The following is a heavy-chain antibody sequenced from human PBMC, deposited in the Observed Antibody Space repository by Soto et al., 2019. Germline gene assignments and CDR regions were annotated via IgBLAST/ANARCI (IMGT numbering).Heavy chain of an antibody. CDR3: ARGSTFDS. J-gene: IGHJ4*02. Sequence: QTLSLTCAISGDSVSSNSASWNWIRQSPSRGLEWLGRIYYRSKWFNDYAGSVKSRITIYPDTSKNQFSLQLHSVTPGDTAVYYCARGSTFDSWGQGTLVTVSS. CDR1: GDSVSSNSAS. CDR2: IYYRSKWFN. V-gene: IGHV6-1*01.